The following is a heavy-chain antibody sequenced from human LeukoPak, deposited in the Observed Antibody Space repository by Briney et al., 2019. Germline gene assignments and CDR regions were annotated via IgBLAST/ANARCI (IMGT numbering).Heavy chain of an antibody. J-gene: IGHJ6*03. CDR3: ARDSSSRRLDYYYYMDV. Sequence: GASVKVSCKASGGTFSSYAISWVRQAPGQGLEWMGWISAYNGNTNYAQKLQGRVTMTTDTSTSTAYMELRSLRSDDTAVYYCARDSSSRRLDYYYYMDVWGKGTTVTVSS. CDR2: ISAYNGNT. V-gene: IGHV1-18*01. CDR1: GGTFSSYA. D-gene: IGHD6-6*01.